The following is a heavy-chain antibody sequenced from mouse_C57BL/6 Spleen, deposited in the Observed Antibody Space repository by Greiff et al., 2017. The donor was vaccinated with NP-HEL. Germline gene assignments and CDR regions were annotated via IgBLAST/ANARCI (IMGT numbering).Heavy chain of an antibody. CDR1: GYAFSSSW. D-gene: IGHD1-1*01. CDR2: IYPGDGDT. Sequence: QVQLQQSGPELVKPGASVKISCKASGYAFSSSWMNWVKQRPGKGLEWIGRIYPGDGDTNYNGKFKGKATLTADKSSSTAYMQLSSLTSEDSAVYFCARNYGFDYWGQGTTLTVSS. CDR3: ARNYGFDY. V-gene: IGHV1-82*01. J-gene: IGHJ2*01.